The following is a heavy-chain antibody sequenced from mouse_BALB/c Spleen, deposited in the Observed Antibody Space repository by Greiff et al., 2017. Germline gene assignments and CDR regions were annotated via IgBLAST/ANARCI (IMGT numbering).Heavy chain of an antibody. CDR2: ISSGSSTI. CDR3: ARSSYGYDYAMDY. V-gene: IGHV5-17*02. Sequence: DVMLVESGGGLVKPGGSLKLSCAASGFTFSSFGMHWVRQAPEKGLEWVAYISSGSSTIYYADTVKGRFTISRDNPKNTLFLQMTSLRSEDTAMYYCARSSYGYDYAMDYWGQGTSVTVSS. CDR1: GFTFSSFG. D-gene: IGHD2-2*01. J-gene: IGHJ4*01.